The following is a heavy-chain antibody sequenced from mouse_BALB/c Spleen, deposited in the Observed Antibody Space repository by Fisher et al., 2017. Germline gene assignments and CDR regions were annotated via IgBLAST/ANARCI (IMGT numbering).Heavy chain of an antibody. V-gene: IGHV1-4*01. Sequence: KFKGKATLTADKSSSTAYMQLSSLTSEDSAVYYCARRWAYYDSPMDYWGQGTSVTVSS. J-gene: IGHJ4*01. D-gene: IGHD2-4*01. CDR3: ARRWAYYDSPMDY.